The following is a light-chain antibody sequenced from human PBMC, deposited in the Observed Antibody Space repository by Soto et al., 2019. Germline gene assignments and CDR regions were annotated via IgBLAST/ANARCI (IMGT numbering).Light chain of an antibody. CDR3: SSYTTTGTQV. V-gene: IGLV2-14*03. CDR2: DVS. Sequence: SALTQPASVSGSPGQSITLSCTGTTSDVGGFDYVSWYQQHPGKVPKLMIFDVSNRPSGVSDRFSGSKSGNTASLTISGLQAEDEADYYCSSYTTTGTQVFGTGTKVTVL. J-gene: IGLJ1*01. CDR1: TSDVGGFDY.